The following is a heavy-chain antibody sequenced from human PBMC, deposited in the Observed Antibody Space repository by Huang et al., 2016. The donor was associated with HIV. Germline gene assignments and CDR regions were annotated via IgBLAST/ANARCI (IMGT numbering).Heavy chain of an antibody. J-gene: IGHJ4*02. D-gene: IGHD1-26*01. CDR2: IYYRGST. V-gene: IGHV4-39*01. CDR1: GGSISSSSYY. Sequence: QLQLQESGPGLVKPSETLSLTCTVSGGSISSSSYYWGWIRQPPGKGLEWIGSIYYRGSTYDTPSLKSRVTISVDTSKNQFSLKLSSVTAADTAVYYCARLLYRYYFDYWGQGTLVTVSS. CDR3: ARLLYRYYFDY.